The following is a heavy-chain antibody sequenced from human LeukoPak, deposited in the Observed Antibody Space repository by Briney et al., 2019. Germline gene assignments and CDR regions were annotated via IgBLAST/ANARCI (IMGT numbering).Heavy chain of an antibody. Sequence: SVKLSCKASGGTFSSYAISWVRQAPGQGLEWMGGIIPIFGTANYAQKFRGRVTITTDESTSTAYMELSSLRSEDTAVYYCASAYCSSTSCANWFDPWGQGTLVTVSS. D-gene: IGHD2-2*01. CDR3: ASAYCSSTSCANWFDP. CDR1: GGTFSSYA. V-gene: IGHV1-69*05. CDR2: IIPIFGTA. J-gene: IGHJ5*02.